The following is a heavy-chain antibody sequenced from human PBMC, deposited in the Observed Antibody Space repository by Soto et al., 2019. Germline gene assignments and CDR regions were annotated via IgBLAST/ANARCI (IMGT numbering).Heavy chain of an antibody. Sequence: QVQLVQSGAEVKKPGASVKVSCKASGYTFTSYYMHWVRQAPGQGLEWMGIINPSGGSTSYAQKFQGRVTMTRDTSTSTVYMELSSLRSEDTAVYYCARDYGALIAVAGTPLDYWGQGTLVTVSS. CDR3: ARDYGALIAVAGTPLDY. J-gene: IGHJ4*02. CDR2: INPSGGST. V-gene: IGHV1-46*01. CDR1: GYTFTSYY. D-gene: IGHD6-19*01.